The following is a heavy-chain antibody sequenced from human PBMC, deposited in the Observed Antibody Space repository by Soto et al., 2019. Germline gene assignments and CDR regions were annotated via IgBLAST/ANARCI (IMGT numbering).Heavy chain of an antibody. J-gene: IGHJ6*02. Sequence: EVQLLDSGGGLIEPGGSLRLSCTGSQFTFSNFVMSWVRQVPGKGLEWLSCITASGGSTYYADSVKGRFSVSRDNSKNTLYLQLNSLEAEDTAVYHCAVHLGQNYYTLDVWGQGTTVHVSS. CDR2: ITASGGST. CDR3: AVHLGQNYYTLDV. CDR1: QFTFSNFV. V-gene: IGHV3-23*01.